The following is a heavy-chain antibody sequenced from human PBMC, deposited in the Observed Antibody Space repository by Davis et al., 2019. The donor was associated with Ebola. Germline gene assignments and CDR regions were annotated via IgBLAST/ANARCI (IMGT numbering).Heavy chain of an antibody. V-gene: IGHV4-59*12. J-gene: IGHJ4*02. Sequence: SETLSLTCTVSGCSIYSYYWSWIRQPPGKGLEWIGYIYYSGSTNYNPSLKSRLTMSVDTSRDQFSLKLTSVTAADTAVYFCAIGALIAAAGTGKAFDFWGQGTLVTVSS. CDR2: IYYSGST. CDR3: AIGALIAAAGTGKAFDF. D-gene: IGHD6-13*01. CDR1: GCSIYSYY.